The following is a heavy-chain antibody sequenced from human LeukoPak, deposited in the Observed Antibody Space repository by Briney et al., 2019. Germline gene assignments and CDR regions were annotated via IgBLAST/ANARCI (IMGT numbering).Heavy chain of an antibody. Sequence: QAGGSLRLSCAASGFTFSSNEMNWVRQAPGKGLEWVSYINSGSTIIYYADSVKGRFTISRDNAKNSLYLQMNSLRAEDTAIYYCARDWFADWGQGTLVIVSS. CDR2: INSGSTII. V-gene: IGHV3-48*03. CDR1: GFTFSSNE. CDR3: ARDWFAD. J-gene: IGHJ4*02.